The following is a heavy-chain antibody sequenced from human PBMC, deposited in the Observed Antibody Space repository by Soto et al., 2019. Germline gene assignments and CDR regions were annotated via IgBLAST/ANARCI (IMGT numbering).Heavy chain of an antibody. Sequence: ASVKVSCKASGYTFTSYGISWVRQAPGQGLEWMGWISAYNGNTNYAQKLQGRVTMTTDTSTSTAYMELRSLRSDDTAVYYCASETRIGYCSSTSCAEYLQHWGQGTLVTVSS. V-gene: IGHV1-18*01. CDR3: ASETRIGYCSSTSCAEYLQH. CDR2: ISAYNGNT. D-gene: IGHD2-2*01. CDR1: GYTFTSYG. J-gene: IGHJ1*01.